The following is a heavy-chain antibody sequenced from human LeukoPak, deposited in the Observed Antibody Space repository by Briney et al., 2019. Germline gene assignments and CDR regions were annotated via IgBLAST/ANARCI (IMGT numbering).Heavy chain of an antibody. J-gene: IGHJ4*02. D-gene: IGHD3-22*01. Sequence: ASVKVSCKASGYTFTSYGISWVRQAPGQGLEWMGWISAYNGNTNYAQKLQGRVTMTTDTSTSTVYMELRSLRSDDTAVYYCARGSPPRRNYDSRGYYSYYFDYWGQGTLVTVSS. CDR1: GYTFTSYG. CDR3: ARGSPPRRNYDSRGYYSYYFDY. CDR2: ISAYNGNT. V-gene: IGHV1-18*01.